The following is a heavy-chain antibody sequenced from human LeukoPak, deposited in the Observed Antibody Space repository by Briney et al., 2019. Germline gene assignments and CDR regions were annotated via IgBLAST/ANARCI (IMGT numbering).Heavy chain of an antibody. V-gene: IGHV3-30*04. CDR3: AKGVDTAMAPAWDF. Sequence: GGSLRLSCSASGFTFSSYAMSWVRQAPGRELEWVAGISYDGSHKYYADSVKGRFTISRDNSKNTLYLQMNSLRAEDTAVYYCAKGVDTAMAPAWDFWGQGTLVTVSS. CDR2: ISYDGSHK. D-gene: IGHD5-18*01. CDR1: GFTFSSYA. J-gene: IGHJ4*02.